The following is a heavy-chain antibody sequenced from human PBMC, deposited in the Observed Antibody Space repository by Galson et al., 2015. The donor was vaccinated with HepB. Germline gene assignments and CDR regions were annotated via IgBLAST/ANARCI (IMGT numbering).Heavy chain of an antibody. Sequence: SETLSLTCAVYGGSFSGYYWSWIRQPPGKGLEWVGEINHSGSTNYNPSLKSRVTISVDTSKNQFSLKLSSVTAADTAVYYCARVRVQGVMRYFDYWGQGTLVTVSS. CDR3: ARVRVQGVMRYFDY. CDR1: GGSFSGYY. CDR2: INHSGST. V-gene: IGHV4-34*01. J-gene: IGHJ4*02. D-gene: IGHD3-10*01.